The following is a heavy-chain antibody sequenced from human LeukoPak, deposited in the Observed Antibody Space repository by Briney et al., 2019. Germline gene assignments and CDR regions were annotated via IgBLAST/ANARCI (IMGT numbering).Heavy chain of an antibody. D-gene: IGHD6-19*01. CDR2: IYTSGST. CDR1: GGSISSYY. V-gene: IGHV4-4*07. J-gene: IGHJ4*02. Sequence: SETLSLTCTVSGGSISSYYWSWIRQPAGKGLEGIGRIYTSGSTNYNPSLKSRVTMSVDTSKNQFSLKLSSVTAADTAVYYCARLAPEFGSGWYGGKSIFDYWGQGTLVTVSS. CDR3: ARLAPEFGSGWYGGKSIFDY.